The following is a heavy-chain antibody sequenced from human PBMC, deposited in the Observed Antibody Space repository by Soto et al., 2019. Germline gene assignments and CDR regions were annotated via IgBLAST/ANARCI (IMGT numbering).Heavy chain of an antibody. D-gene: IGHD3-22*01. CDR2: INSDGSST. CDR3: ARDPEGDYYDSSGNTNDY. Sequence: EVQLVESGGGLVQPGGSLRLSCAASGFTFSSYWMHWVRQAPGKGLVWVSRINSDGSSTSYADSVKGRFTISRDNAKNTLYLQMNRLRAEDTAVYYCARDPEGDYYDSSGNTNDYWGQGTLVTVSS. V-gene: IGHV3-74*01. J-gene: IGHJ4*02. CDR1: GFTFSSYW.